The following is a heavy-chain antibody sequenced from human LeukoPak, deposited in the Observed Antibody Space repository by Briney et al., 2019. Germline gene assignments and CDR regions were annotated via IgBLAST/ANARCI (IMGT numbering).Heavy chain of an antibody. CDR1: GFTFSSYG. Sequence: PGGSLRLSCAASGFTFSSYGMHWVRQAPGKGLEWVAFIRYDGSNKYYADSVKGRFTISRDNSKNTLYLQMNSLRAEDTAVYYCAKVGYDSSGYVAVDYWGQGTLVTVSS. V-gene: IGHV3-30*02. J-gene: IGHJ4*02. CDR3: AKVGYDSSGYVAVDY. D-gene: IGHD3-22*01. CDR2: IRYDGSNK.